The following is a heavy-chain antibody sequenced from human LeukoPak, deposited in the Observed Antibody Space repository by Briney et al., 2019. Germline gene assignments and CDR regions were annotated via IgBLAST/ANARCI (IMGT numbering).Heavy chain of an antibody. CDR3: AKVAYTGSYMHAFDI. CDR1: AFTFSNYG. CDR2: ISDDGSTK. Sequence: GSLRLSCTASAFTFSNYGMHWVRQAPGKGLEWVAVISDDGSTKEYADSVKGRFTISRDNSKNALYVQMNSLRVDDTAVYYCAKVAYTGSYMHAFDIWGQGTIVTVSS. D-gene: IGHD1-26*01. V-gene: IGHV3-30*18. J-gene: IGHJ3*02.